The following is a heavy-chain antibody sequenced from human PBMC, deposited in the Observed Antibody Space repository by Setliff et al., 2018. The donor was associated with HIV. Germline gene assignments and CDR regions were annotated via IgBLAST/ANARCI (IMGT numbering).Heavy chain of an antibody. J-gene: IGHJ5*02. CDR2: IKSKTDGGTA. V-gene: IGHV3-15*01. D-gene: IGHD1-26*01. CDR3: STGEGGTYRYNYFDP. Sequence: PGGSLRLSCVASGFTFNSAWMTWVRQAPGKGLEWVGRIKSKTDGGTADYAAPVKGRFTISRDDSKNTLYLQMNSLKTEDTAVYYCSTGEGGTYRYNYFDPWGQGTLVTVSS. CDR1: GFTFNSAW.